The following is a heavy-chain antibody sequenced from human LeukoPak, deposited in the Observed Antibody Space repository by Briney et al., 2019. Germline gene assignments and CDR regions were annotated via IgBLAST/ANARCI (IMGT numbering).Heavy chain of an antibody. Sequence: SETPSLTCAVYGGSFSGYYWSWIRQPPGKGLEWIGEINHSGSTNYNPSLKSRVTISVDTSKNQFSLKLSSVTAADTAVYYCARPLRQGSYRFQHWGQGTLVTVSS. V-gene: IGHV4-34*01. CDR1: GGSFSGYY. CDR2: INHSGST. J-gene: IGHJ1*01. CDR3: ARPLRQGSYRFQH. D-gene: IGHD1-26*01.